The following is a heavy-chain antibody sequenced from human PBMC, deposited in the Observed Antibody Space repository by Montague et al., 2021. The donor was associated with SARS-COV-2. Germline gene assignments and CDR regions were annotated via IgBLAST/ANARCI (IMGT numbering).Heavy chain of an antibody. D-gene: IGHD3-10*01. CDR2: IFYSGST. J-gene: IGHJ4*02. V-gene: IGHV4-39*07. Sequence: SETLSLTCTASGGSISSSSYYWGWIRQPPGKGLEWIGNIFYSGSTYYNTSLKSRVTISVDTSKNQFSLRLSSVTAADTAVYYCARGGGHYYGSGTYPYYWGQGPLVPVSS. CDR3: ARGGGHYYGSGTYPYY. CDR1: GGSISSSSYY.